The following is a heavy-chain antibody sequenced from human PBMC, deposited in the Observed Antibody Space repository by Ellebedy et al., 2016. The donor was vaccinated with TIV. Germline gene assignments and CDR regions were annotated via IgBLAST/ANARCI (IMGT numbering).Heavy chain of an antibody. CDR2: IDLSDSDT. CDR3: AKLGHRATPDDS. V-gene: IGHV5-51*01. CDR1: AYSFINYW. J-gene: IGHJ4*02. D-gene: IGHD1-14*01. Sequence: GESLKISCQGSAYSFINYWIVWVRQMPGRGLEWMGIIDLSDSDTRYSPSFQGQVTISAERSVTTAYLHFNSLKPSDTAVYYCAKLGHRATPDDSWGQGTLVTVSS.